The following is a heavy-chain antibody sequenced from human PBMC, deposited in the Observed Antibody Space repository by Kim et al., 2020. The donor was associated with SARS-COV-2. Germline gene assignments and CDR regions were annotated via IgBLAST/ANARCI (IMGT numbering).Heavy chain of an antibody. V-gene: IGHV3-30*04. CDR3: ARYYYGSGSYYNQLGDYYGMDV. Sequence: GGSLRLSCAASGFTFSSYAMHWVRQAPGKGLEWVAVISYDGSNKYYADSVKGRFTISRDNSKNTLYLQMNSLRAEDTAVYYCARYYYGSGSYYNQLGDYYGMDVWGQGTTVTVSS. J-gene: IGHJ6*02. CDR2: ISYDGSNK. D-gene: IGHD3-10*01. CDR1: GFTFSSYA.